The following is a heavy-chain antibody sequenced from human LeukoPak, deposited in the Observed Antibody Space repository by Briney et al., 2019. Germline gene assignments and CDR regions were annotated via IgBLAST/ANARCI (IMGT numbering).Heavy chain of an antibody. Sequence: SETLSLTCTVSGGSISSYYWSWIRQPPGKGLEWIGYIYYSGSTYYNPSLKSRVTISVDTSKNQFSLKLSSVTAADTAVYYCARGHSSSSDYWGQGTLVTVSS. D-gene: IGHD6-6*01. CDR1: GGSISSYY. V-gene: IGHV4-59*08. CDR3: ARGHSSSSDY. CDR2: IYYSGST. J-gene: IGHJ4*02.